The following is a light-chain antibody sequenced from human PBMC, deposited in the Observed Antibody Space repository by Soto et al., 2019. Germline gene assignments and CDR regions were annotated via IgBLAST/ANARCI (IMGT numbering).Light chain of an antibody. J-gene: IGLJ1*01. Sequence: QSALTQPASVSGSPGQSITISCTGTSSDVGGYNYVSWYQQHPGKAPKVMIYDVSNRPSGVSNRFSGSKSGNTASLTISGRQAEDEADYYCSSYTSSSTQVFGTGTKVTVL. CDR2: DVS. V-gene: IGLV2-14*01. CDR3: SSYTSSSTQV. CDR1: SSDVGGYNY.